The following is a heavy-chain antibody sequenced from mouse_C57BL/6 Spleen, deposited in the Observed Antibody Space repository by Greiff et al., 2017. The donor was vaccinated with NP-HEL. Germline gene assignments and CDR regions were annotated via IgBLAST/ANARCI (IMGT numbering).Heavy chain of an antibody. Sequence: EVQLQQSGPELVKPGASVKMSCKASGYTFTDYNMHWVKQSHGKSLEWIGYINPNNGGTSYNQKFKGKATLTVNKSSSTAYMELRSLTSEDSAVYYCARNYGYDGGAMDYWGQGTSVTVSS. CDR2: INPNNGGT. CDR3: ARNYGYDGGAMDY. D-gene: IGHD2-2*01. CDR1: GYTFTDYN. V-gene: IGHV1-22*01. J-gene: IGHJ4*01.